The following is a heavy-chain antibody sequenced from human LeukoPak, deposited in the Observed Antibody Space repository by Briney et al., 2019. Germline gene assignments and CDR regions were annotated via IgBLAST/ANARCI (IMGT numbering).Heavy chain of an antibody. CDR3: AKHDSSSDF. J-gene: IGHJ4*02. CDR1: GFIFSSYG. D-gene: IGHD3-22*01. CDR2: IRSDGSDT. Sequence: GGSLRPSSAASGFIFSSYGMHWVRQPPGKGLEWVAFIRSDGSDTYSTASVKGRFTISRDNSKNTLWLQMNSLRAEDTAVYYCAKHDSSSDFWGQGIIVTVSS. V-gene: IGHV3-30*02.